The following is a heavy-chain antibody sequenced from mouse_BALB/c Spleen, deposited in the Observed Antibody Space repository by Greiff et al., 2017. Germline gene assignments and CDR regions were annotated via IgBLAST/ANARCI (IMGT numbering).Heavy chain of an antibody. CDR2: IWGDGST. CDR3: ARDMGPLYWYFDV. Sequence: QVQLKESGPGLVAPSQSLSITCTVSGFSLTGYGVNWVRQPPGKGLEWLGMIWGDGSTDYNSALKSRLSISKDNSKSQVFLKMNSLQTDDTARYYCARDMGPLYWYFDVWGAGTTVTVSS. D-gene: IGHD1-1*02. J-gene: IGHJ1*01. CDR1: GFSLTGYG. V-gene: IGHV2-6-7*01.